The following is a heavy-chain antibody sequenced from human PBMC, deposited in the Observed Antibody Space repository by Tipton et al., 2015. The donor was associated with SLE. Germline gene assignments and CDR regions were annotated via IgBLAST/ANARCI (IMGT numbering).Heavy chain of an antibody. D-gene: IGHD2-21*01. J-gene: IGHJ3*02. Sequence: QVQLVQSGAEVKKPGASVMVSCEASGYTFTSYGIGWLRQAPGQGLEWLGWISTYNDYTNYAPKFQGRVTMTTDTSRSTVYLDLRNLRSDDSAVYYCARDFGPCGGDCDSSDAFHIWGQATRVTVSS. CDR3: ARDFGPCGGDCDSSDAFHI. CDR2: ISTYNDYT. CDR1: GYTFTSYG. V-gene: IGHV1-18*01.